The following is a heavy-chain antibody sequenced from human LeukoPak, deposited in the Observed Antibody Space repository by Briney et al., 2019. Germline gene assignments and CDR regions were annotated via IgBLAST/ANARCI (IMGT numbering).Heavy chain of an antibody. J-gene: IGHJ5*02. CDR3: ARDES. Sequence: GGSLRLSCAASGFTFSNSWMSWVRQAPGKGLEWVANIKEDGCEKYYVDSVEGRFTISRDNAKNSLYLQMNSLGAEDTAVYYCARDESWGQGTLVTVSS. CDR1: GFTFSNSW. V-gene: IGHV3-7*03. CDR2: IKEDGCEK.